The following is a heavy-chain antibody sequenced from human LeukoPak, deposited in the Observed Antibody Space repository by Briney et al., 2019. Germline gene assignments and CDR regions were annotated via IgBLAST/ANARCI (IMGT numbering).Heavy chain of an antibody. V-gene: IGHV3-23*01. CDR3: ARYAFLYSNANFDY. J-gene: IGHJ4*02. D-gene: IGHD4-11*01. CDR2: ISGSGSST. CDR1: GFTFSSYA. Sequence: QSGGSLRLSCGASGFTFSSYAISWVRQAPGKGLEWASAISGSGSSTYYADSVKGRFTISRDNSKNTLYLQMNSLRAEDTAVYYCARYAFLYSNANFDYWGQGTLVTVSS.